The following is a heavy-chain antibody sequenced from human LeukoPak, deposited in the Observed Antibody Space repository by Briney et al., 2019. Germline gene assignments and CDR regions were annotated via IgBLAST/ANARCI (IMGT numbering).Heavy chain of an antibody. D-gene: IGHD6-19*01. CDR3: ARGSSSGPDY. V-gene: IGHV4-59*01. Sequence: SETLSLTCTVSGGSISSYYWSWIRQPPGKGLEWIGYIYYSGSTNYNPSPKSRVTISVDTSKNQFSLKLSSVTAADTAVYYCARGSSSGPDYWGQGTLVTVSS. CDR2: IYYSGST. CDR1: GGSISSYY. J-gene: IGHJ4*02.